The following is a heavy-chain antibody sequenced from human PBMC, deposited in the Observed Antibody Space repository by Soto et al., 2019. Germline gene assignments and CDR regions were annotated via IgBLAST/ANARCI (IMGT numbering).Heavy chain of an antibody. CDR2: ISAYNGNT. D-gene: IGHD3-16*01. V-gene: IGHV1-18*04. Sequence: QVQLVQSGAEVKKPGASVKVSCKASGYTFTSYGISWVRQAPGQGLEWMGWISAYNGNTNYAKKHQGRVNMTTDTATSTAYIELRRLRSDDTAVYYWAAGRGRGESDYWGQGTLVTVSS. CDR3: AAGRGRGESDY. CDR1: GYTFTSYG. J-gene: IGHJ4*02.